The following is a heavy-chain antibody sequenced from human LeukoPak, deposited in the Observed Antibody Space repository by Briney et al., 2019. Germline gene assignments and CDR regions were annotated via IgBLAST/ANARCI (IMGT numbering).Heavy chain of an antibody. CDR2: IKQDGSEK. CDR3: ASRAGYTGSWSAFDY. J-gene: IGHJ4*02. D-gene: IGHD6-13*01. V-gene: IGHV3-7*05. CDR1: TLTLNNYW. Sequence: GGSLRLSCTTSTLTLNNYWMSWVRQAPGKGLEWVANIKQDGSEKYHVDSVKGRFTISRDNAKNSLYLQMNSLRAEDTAVYYCASRAGYTGSWSAFDYWGQGTLVTVSS.